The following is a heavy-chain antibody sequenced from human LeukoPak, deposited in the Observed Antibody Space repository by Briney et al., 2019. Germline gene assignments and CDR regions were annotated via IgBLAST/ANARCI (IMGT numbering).Heavy chain of an antibody. D-gene: IGHD3-22*01. V-gene: IGHV1-2*02. CDR1: GYTFTGYY. Sequence: AASVKVSCKASGYTFTGYYMHWVRQAPGQGLEWMGWINPNSGGTNYAQRFQGRVTMTRDTSISTAYMELSRLRSDDTAVYYCGREYYDSSGSWFDPWGQGTLVTVSS. CDR3: GREYYDSSGSWFDP. J-gene: IGHJ5*02. CDR2: INPNSGGT.